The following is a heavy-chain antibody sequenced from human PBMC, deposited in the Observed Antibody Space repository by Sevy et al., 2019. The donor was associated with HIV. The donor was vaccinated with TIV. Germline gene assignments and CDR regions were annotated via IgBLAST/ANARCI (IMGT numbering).Heavy chain of an antibody. D-gene: IGHD6-19*01. CDR2: IISFFDMT. Sequence: ASVKVSCKASGGTISRDGISWVRQAPGQGLEWMGGIISFFDMTNYAQKFQGRVTISADESTSTVYMELSSLRFEDTAVYYCARGGGSGWYYFHSWGQGTLVTVSS. CDR1: GGTISRDG. J-gene: IGHJ4*02. V-gene: IGHV1-69*13. CDR3: ARGGGSGWYYFHS.